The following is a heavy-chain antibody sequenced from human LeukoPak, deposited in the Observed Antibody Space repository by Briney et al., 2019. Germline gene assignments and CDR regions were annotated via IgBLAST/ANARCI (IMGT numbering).Heavy chain of an antibody. CDR1: GYYFTNYC. D-gene: IGHD3-10*01. J-gene: IGHJ5*02. CDR2: SYPANSDT. V-gene: IGHV5-51*01. CDR3: ARRSENWFDH. Sequence: GGSRKISCKGSGYYFTNYCIGWVRQMPGKGRDSIGISYPANSDTTYSPSFQGHVTISADKSISTAYLQWRSLKASDTAMYYCARRSENWFDHWGQGTLVTVSS.